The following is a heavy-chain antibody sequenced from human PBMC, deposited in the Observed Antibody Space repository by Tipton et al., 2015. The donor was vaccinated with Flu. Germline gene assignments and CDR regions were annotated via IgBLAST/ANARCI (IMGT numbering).Heavy chain of an antibody. J-gene: IGHJ4*02. Sequence: TLSLTCTVSGGSINTGDFYWSWIRQPPGKGLEWIGYIDYSGTTYYNPSLKSRVTISVDTSTNQFSLKLTSVTAADTAVYFCTRDSYGDYLDGAPGYWGQGTLVTVSS. CDR2: IDYSGTT. V-gene: IGHV4-30-4*01. D-gene: IGHD4-17*01. CDR1: GGSINTGDFY. CDR3: TRDSYGDYLDGAPGY.